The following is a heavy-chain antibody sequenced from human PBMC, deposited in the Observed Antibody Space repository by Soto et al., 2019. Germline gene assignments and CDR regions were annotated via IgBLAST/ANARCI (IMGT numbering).Heavy chain of an antibody. D-gene: IGHD5-18*01. J-gene: IGHJ4*02. CDR1: GYTFTNYG. Sequence: ASVKVSCKAPGYTFTNYGISWVRQAPGQGLEWMGWISAYNGNTNYAQRLQGRVTMTTDTSTSTAYMELRSLRCDDTAVYYCARDPTDSYGDYWGQGTLVTVSS. CDR3: ARDPTDSYGDY. V-gene: IGHV1-18*01. CDR2: ISAYNGNT.